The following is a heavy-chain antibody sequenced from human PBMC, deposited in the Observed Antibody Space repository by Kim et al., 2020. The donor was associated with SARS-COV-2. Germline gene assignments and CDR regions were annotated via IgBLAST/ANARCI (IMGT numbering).Heavy chain of an antibody. J-gene: IGHJ5*02. D-gene: IGHD3-10*01. CDR3: ARYLGSLSGFISGWLDP. CDR2: IYSGGNT. CDR1: GFTVTSNY. V-gene: IGHV3-53*04. Sequence: GGSLRLSCAASGFTVTSNYMTWVRQAPGKGLEWVSLIYSGGNTYYADSVKGRFTISRHSSQNTVYLQMNSLRPEDTAVYYCARYLGSLSGFISGWLDPWGHGTLFTASA.